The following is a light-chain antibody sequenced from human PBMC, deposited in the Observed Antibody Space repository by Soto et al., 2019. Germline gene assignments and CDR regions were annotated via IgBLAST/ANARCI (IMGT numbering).Light chain of an antibody. J-gene: IGKJ1*01. V-gene: IGKV1-5*01. CDR2: GAS. CDR1: QSIRRY. CDR3: QRPNSYSQT. Sequence: DIQMTQSPPTLSASVGDRVTLTCRASQSIRRYLAWYQQKPGKAPKLLIYGASTLESGVPSRFSGSGSGTEFTLTISRLQPDDFGTYFWQRPNSYSQTFGQGTKVEIK.